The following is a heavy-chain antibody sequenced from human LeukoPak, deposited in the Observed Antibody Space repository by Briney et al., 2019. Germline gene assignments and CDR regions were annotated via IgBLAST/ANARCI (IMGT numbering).Heavy chain of an antibody. V-gene: IGHV1-18*04. J-gene: IGHJ5*02. CDR1: GYTFTSYG. D-gene: IGHD2-2*01. CDR3: ARLEYCSSTSCRRFDP. Sequence: ASVKLSCKASGYTFTSYGISWVRQAPGQGLEWMGWISAYNGNTNYAQKLQGRVTMTTDTSTSTAYMELRSVRSDDTGVYYCARLEYCSSTSCRRFDPWGQGTLVTVSS. CDR2: ISAYNGNT.